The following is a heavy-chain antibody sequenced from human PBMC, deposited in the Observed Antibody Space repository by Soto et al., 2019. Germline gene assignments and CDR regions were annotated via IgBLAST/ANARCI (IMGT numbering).Heavy chain of an antibody. Sequence: SETLSLTCTVSGVSISSYYWSWIRQAAGKGLEWIGRIYTSGSTNYNPSLKSRVTMSVDTSKNQFSLKLSSVTAADTAVYYCARMNALAREGRVGWFHPWGQGTLVTVSS. CDR3: ARMNALAREGRVGWFHP. V-gene: IGHV4-4*07. J-gene: IGHJ5*02. D-gene: IGHD1-26*01. CDR1: GVSISSYY. CDR2: IYTSGST.